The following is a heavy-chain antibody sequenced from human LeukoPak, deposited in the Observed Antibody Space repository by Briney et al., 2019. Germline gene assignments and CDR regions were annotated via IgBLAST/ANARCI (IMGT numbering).Heavy chain of an antibody. J-gene: IGHJ4*02. CDR3: VEDRVVYRGSYRFDY. CDR2: VSGSGDNT. V-gene: IGHV3-23*01. CDR1: GFTFSTYA. D-gene: IGHD3-16*02. Sequence: GGSLRLSCAASGFTFSTYAISWVRQAPGKGLEWVSGVSGSGDNTYYADSVKGRFTISRDNSKNTLYLQMNSLRAEDTAVYYCVEDRVVYRGSYRFDYWGQGTLVTVSS.